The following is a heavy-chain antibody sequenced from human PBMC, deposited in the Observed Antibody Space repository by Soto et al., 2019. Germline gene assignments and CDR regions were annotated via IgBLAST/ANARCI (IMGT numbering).Heavy chain of an antibody. CDR2: VTGSGGST. V-gene: IGHV3-23*01. CDR1: GFIFGNYA. Sequence: EVQLLESAGASVQPGGSLRLSCAASGFIFGNYAMTWVRQAPGKGLEWVSAVTGSGGSTYYADSVKGRFSISRDNSKNTLHLQMNALRAEDTAVYYCAKSDYVWGRKSSYYSDYWGQGTLVIVSS. J-gene: IGHJ4*02. D-gene: IGHD3-16*01. CDR3: AKSDYVWGRKSSYYSDY.